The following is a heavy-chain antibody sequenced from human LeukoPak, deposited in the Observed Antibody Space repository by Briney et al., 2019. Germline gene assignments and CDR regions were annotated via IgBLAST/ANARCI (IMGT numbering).Heavy chain of an antibody. V-gene: IGHV3-23*01. CDR2: ISGSGGST. CDR3: AKTTTYDILTGYNYFDY. CDR1: GFTFDSYA. J-gene: IGHJ4*02. Sequence: PGGSLRLSCAASGFTFDSYAMSWVRQAPGKGLEWVSAISGSGGSTYYADSVKGRFTISRDNSKRTLYLQMNSLRAEDTAVYYCAKTTTYDILTGYNYFDYWGQGTLVTVSS. D-gene: IGHD3-9*01.